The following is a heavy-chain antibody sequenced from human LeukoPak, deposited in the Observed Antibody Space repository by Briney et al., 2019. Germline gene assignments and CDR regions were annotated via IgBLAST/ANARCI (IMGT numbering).Heavy chain of an antibody. Sequence: PGGSLRLSCAASGFSFSSFGMHWVRQAPGKGLEWVAVISHDGSSNYYVDSVKGRFTISRDNSNNTLYLQMNSLRVEDTAVYYCVKKYHFGSGSGDAFDIWGHGTRVTVSS. CDR2: ISHDGSSN. J-gene: IGHJ3*02. CDR3: VKKYHFGSGSGDAFDI. V-gene: IGHV3-30*18. CDR1: GFSFSSFG. D-gene: IGHD3-10*01.